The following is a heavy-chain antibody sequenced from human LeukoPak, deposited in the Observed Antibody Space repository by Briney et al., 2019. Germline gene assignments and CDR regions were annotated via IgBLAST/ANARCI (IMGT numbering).Heavy chain of an antibody. Sequence: RASVKVSCKASGYTFIGYYMHWVRQAPGQGLEWMGWIDPNSGGTNYAQKFQGRVTMTRDTSISTAYMELSRLRSDDTAVYYCARAGTGAAAAGPGTSFDIWGQGTMVTVSS. D-gene: IGHD6-13*01. J-gene: IGHJ3*02. CDR2: IDPNSGGT. CDR1: GYTFIGYY. CDR3: ARAGTGAAAAGPGTSFDI. V-gene: IGHV1-2*02.